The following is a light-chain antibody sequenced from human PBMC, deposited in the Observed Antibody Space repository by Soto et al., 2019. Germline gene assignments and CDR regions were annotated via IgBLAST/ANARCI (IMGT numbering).Light chain of an antibody. J-gene: IGKJ3*01. CDR1: QSVSSSY. CDR2: GAS. Sequence: EIVLTQSPGTLSLSPGERATLSCRASQSVSSSYLAWYQQKPGQAPRLLIYGASSRATGIQDRFSGSESGTDLTLTISRLEPEDLSVYYCPQYGSSPLFTFGPGTKVDIK. V-gene: IGKV3-20*01. CDR3: PQYGSSPLFT.